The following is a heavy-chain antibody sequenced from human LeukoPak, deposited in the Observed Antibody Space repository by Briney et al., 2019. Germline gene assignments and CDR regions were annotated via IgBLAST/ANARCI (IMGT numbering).Heavy chain of an antibody. CDR2: IYSAGTT. CDR3: ARDHYYDSSGNYYGGYYFDY. D-gene: IGHD3-22*01. CDR1: GFTVSSNY. V-gene: IGHV3-66*01. Sequence: PGGSLRLSCAASGFTVSSNYISWVRQAPGKGLEWVSVIYSAGTTYYADSVKGRFTISRDNSKNSLYLQMNSLRAEDTAVYYCARDHYYDSSGNYYGGYYFDYWGQGTLVTVSS. J-gene: IGHJ4*02.